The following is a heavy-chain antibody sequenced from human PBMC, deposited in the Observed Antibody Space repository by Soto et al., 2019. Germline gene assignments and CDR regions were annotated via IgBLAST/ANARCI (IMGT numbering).Heavy chain of an antibody. Sequence: QVQLVQSGAEVKKPGSSVKVSCKTSGGTFRTSAISWVRQAPGQGLEWMGGIMPVFPTPDYAQKFQGRVTITGDESTGTAYMELSSLRSEDTAVYYCARDKDRQQLGGNYYYIMDVWGQGTTVTVSS. CDR1: GGTFRTSA. D-gene: IGHD3-3*02. CDR2: IMPVFPTP. J-gene: IGHJ6*01. V-gene: IGHV1-69*12. CDR3: ARDKDRQQLGGNYYYIMDV.